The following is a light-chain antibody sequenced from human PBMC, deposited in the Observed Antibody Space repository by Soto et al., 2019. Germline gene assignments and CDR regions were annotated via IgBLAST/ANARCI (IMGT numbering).Light chain of an antibody. CDR2: GNS. J-gene: IGLJ1*01. CDR1: SSNIGAGYD. CDR3: QSYDSSLSGSEV. Sequence: QPVLTQPPSVSGAPGQRVTISCTGSSSNIGAGYDVHWYQQLPGTAPKLLIHGNSNRPSGVPDRFSGSKSGTSASLAITGLQAEDEADYYCQSYDSSLSGSEVFGTGTKLTVL. V-gene: IGLV1-40*01.